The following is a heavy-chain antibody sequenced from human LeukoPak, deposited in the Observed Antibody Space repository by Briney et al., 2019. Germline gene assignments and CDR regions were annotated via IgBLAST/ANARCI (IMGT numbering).Heavy chain of an antibody. V-gene: IGHV4-30-2*01. Sequence: SETLSLTCTVSGGSISSGGYSWSWIRQPPGKGLEWIGYIYHSGSTYYNPSLKSRVTISVDRSKNQLSLKLSSVTAADTAVYYCARGPVVVPAAMPYYYGMGVWGQGTTVTVSS. CDR2: IYHSGST. CDR3: ARGPVVVPAAMPYYYGMGV. CDR1: GGSISSGGYS. J-gene: IGHJ6*02. D-gene: IGHD2-2*01.